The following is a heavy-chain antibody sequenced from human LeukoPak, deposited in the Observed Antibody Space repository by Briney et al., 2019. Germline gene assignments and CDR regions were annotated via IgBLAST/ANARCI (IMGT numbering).Heavy chain of an antibody. D-gene: IGHD6-6*01. CDR3: ARESEYSSSFDY. Sequence: GASVKVSCKASGYTFTGYYMHWVRQAPGQGLEWMGRINPNSGGTNYAQEFQGRVTMTRDTSISTAYMELSRLRSDDTAVYYCARESEYSSSFDYWGQGTLVTVSS. CDR1: GYTFTGYY. V-gene: IGHV1-2*06. J-gene: IGHJ4*02. CDR2: INPNSGGT.